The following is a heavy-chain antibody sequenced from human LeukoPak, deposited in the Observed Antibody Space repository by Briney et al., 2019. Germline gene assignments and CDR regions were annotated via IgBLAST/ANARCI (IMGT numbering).Heavy chain of an antibody. J-gene: IGHJ4*02. Sequence: ASVKVSCKASGYTFTSYYMHWVRQAPGQGLEWMGWINPNSGGTNYAQKFQGRVTMTRDTSISTAYMELSRLRSDDTAVYYCARVLGGLGPGEYYYDSSGPFDYWGQGTLVTVSS. CDR1: GYTFTSYY. V-gene: IGHV1-2*02. CDR2: INPNSGGT. D-gene: IGHD3-22*01. CDR3: ARVLGGLGPGEYYYDSSGPFDY.